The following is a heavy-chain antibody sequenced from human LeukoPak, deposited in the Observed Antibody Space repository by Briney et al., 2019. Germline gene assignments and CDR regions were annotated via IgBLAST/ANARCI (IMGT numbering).Heavy chain of an antibody. CDR2: IRYDGSNK. J-gene: IGHJ4*02. Sequence: GGSLRLSCAASGFTFSSYGMHWVRQAPGKGLEWVAFIRYDGSNKYYADSVKGRFTISRDNSKNTLYLQMNSLRAEDTAVYYCAKEGPVADYFDYWGQGTLVTVSS. CDR3: AKEGPVADYFDY. V-gene: IGHV3-30*02. CDR1: GFTFSSYG.